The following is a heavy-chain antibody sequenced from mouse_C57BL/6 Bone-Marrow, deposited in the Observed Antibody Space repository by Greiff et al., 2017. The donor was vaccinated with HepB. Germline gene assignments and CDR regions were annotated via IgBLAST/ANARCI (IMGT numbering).Heavy chain of an antibody. CDR1: GFSLSTFGMG. CDR2: IWWDDDK. J-gene: IGHJ4*01. Sequence: QVTLKESGPGILQPSQTLSLTCSFSGFSLSTFGMGVGWIRQPSGKGLEWLAHIWWDDDKYYNPALKSRLTISKDTSKNQVFLKIANVDTADTATYYCARSPAYYDYDGPMGWDYWGQGTSVTVSS. V-gene: IGHV8-8*01. D-gene: IGHD2-4*01. CDR3: ARSPAYYDYDGPMGWDY.